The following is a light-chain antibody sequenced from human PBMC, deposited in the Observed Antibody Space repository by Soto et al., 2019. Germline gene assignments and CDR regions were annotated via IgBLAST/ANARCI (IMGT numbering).Light chain of an antibody. CDR1: QSVSSN. V-gene: IGKV3-15*01. J-gene: IGKJ1*01. Sequence: EIMMTQSPATLSVSPGAAATLSSRASQSVSSNLAWYQQKPGQAPRLIIYGASTRATGIPARFSGSGSGTELTLTISSLQSEDVAVYYCQQYNDWPRTFGQGTKVDIK. CDR3: QQYNDWPRT. CDR2: GAS.